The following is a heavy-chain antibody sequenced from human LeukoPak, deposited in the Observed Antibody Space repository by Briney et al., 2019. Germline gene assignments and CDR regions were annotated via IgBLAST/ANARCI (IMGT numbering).Heavy chain of an antibody. CDR1: GGTFSSYA. Sequence: SVKVSCKASGGTFSSYAISWVRQAPGQGLEWMGGIIPIFGTANYAQKFQGRVTITADESTSTAYMELTSLRSEDTAVYYCARDRQLDPTEDAFDIWGQGTMVTVSS. CDR3: ARDRQLDPTEDAFDI. J-gene: IGHJ3*02. CDR2: IIPIFGTA. V-gene: IGHV1-69*13. D-gene: IGHD1-1*01.